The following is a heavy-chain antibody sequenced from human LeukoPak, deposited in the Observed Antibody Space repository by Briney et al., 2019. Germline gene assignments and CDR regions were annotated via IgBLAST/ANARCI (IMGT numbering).Heavy chain of an antibody. V-gene: IGHV4-39*01. Sequence: SETLSLTCTVSGVSISSSNYYWSWIRQPPGEALEWIASINHGGTTYYSPSLKSRVTISVDTSKNQFSLRLSSVTAADTAVYLCARYVVYGSGKYYFDYWGQGSLVTVSS. D-gene: IGHD3-10*01. CDR2: INHGGTT. CDR1: GVSISSSNYY. J-gene: IGHJ4*02. CDR3: ARYVVYGSGKYYFDY.